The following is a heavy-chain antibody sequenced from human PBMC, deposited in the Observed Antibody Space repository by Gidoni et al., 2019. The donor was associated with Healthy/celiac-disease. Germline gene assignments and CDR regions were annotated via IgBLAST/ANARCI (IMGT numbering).Heavy chain of an antibody. J-gene: IGHJ4*02. D-gene: IGHD3-22*01. V-gene: IGHV4-59*01. CDR3: ARDLDYYDSSGYFGYYFDY. CDR1: GGSISSYY. Sequence: QVQLQESGPGLVKPSETLSLTCTVSGGSISSYYWSWIRQPPGKGLEWIGYIYYSGSTNYNPSLKSRVTISVDTSKNQFSLKLSSVTAADTAVYYCARDLDYYDSSGYFGYYFDYWGQGTLVTVSS. CDR2: IYYSGST.